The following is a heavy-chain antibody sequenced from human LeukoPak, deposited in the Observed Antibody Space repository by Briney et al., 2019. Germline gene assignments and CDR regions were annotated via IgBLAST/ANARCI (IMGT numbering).Heavy chain of an antibody. Sequence: GESLKISCKGSGYSFTSYWISWVRQMPGKGLEWMGRIDPSDSYTNYSPSFQGHVTISADKSISTAYLQWSSLKPSDTAMYYCASHRDPTYYYYGMDVWGQGTTVSVSS. CDR1: GYSFTSYW. J-gene: IGHJ6*02. V-gene: IGHV5-10-1*01. CDR2: IDPSDSYT. CDR3: ASHRDPTYYYYGMDV.